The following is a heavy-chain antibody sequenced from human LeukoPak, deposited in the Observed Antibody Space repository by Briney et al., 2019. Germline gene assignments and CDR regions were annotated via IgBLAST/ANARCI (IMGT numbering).Heavy chain of an antibody. D-gene: IGHD4-17*01. CDR1: GFTFSSYG. CDR3: AKPDDYADYYYGMDV. J-gene: IGHJ6*02. CDR2: ISYDGSNK. Sequence: QPGGSLRLSCAASGFTFSSYGMHWVRQAPGKGLEWVAVISYDGSNKYYADSVKGRFTISRDNSKNTLYLQMNSLRAEDTAMYHCAKPDDYADYYYGMDVWGQGTTVTVSS. V-gene: IGHV3-30*18.